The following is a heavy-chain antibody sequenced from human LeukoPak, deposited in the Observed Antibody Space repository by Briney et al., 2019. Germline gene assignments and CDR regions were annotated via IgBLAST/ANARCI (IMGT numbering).Heavy chain of an antibody. CDR3: ARDFGFGSWDSYDI. V-gene: IGHV1-69*06. CDR1: GGTFSSYA. CDR2: IIPIFGTA. Sequence: SVKVSCKASGGTFSSYAISWVRQAPGQGLEWMGGIIPIFGTANYAQKFQGRVTITADKSTSTAYMELSSLRSEDTAVYYCARDFGFGSWDSYDIWGQGTMVTVSS. J-gene: IGHJ3*02. D-gene: IGHD2-15*01.